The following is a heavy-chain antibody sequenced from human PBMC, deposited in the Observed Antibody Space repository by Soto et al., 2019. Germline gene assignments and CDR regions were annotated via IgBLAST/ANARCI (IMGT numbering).Heavy chain of an antibody. J-gene: IGHJ6*02. D-gene: IGHD3-10*01. CDR1: GYTFTSYG. V-gene: IGHV1-18*04. CDR2: ISAYNGNT. CDR3: ARDKIHSDIYYYGMDV. Sequence: GASVKVSCKASGYTFTSYGISWVRQAPGQGLEWMGWISAYNGNTNYAQKLQGRVTMTTDTSTSTAYMELRSLRSDDTAVYYCARDKIHSDIYYYGMDVWGQGATVTVSS.